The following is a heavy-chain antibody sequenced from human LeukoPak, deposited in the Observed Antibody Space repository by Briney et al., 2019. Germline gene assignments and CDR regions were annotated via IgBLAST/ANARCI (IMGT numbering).Heavy chain of an antibody. CDR3: ARETTVTSGIPLDY. Sequence: ASVKGSCKATGYTFTSYYMHWVPQAPGQGLEWMGIINPSGGSTSYAQKFQGRVTMTRDMSTSTVYMELSSLRSEDTAVYYCARETTVTSGIPLDYWGQGTLVTVSS. J-gene: IGHJ4*02. CDR1: GYTFTSYY. CDR2: INPSGGST. D-gene: IGHD4-11*01. V-gene: IGHV1-46*01.